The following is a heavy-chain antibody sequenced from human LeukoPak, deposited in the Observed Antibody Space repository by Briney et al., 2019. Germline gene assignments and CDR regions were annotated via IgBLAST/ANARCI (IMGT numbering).Heavy chain of an antibody. CDR2: INHSGST. CDR3: ARVPIAVAGKFDY. J-gene: IGHJ4*02. CDR1: GGSISSYY. Sequence: NPSETLSLTCTVSGGSISSYYWSWIRQPPGKGLEWIGEINHSGSTNYNPSLKSRVTISVDTSKNQFSLKLSSVTAADTAVYYCARVPIAVAGKFDYWGQGTLVTVSS. V-gene: IGHV4-34*01. D-gene: IGHD6-19*01.